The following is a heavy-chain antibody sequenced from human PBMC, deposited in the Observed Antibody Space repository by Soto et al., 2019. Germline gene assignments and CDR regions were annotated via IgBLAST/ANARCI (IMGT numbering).Heavy chain of an antibody. CDR3: ARAGGAPPVRFLEWLLYRASLDY. Sequence: ASVKVSCKASGYTFTSYGISWVRQAPGQGLEWMGWISAYNGNTNYAQKLQGRVTMTTDTSTSTAYMELRSLRSDDTAVYYCARAGGAPPVRFLEWLLYRASLDYWGQGTLVTVSS. D-gene: IGHD3-3*01. J-gene: IGHJ4*02. CDR2: ISAYNGNT. CDR1: GYTFTSYG. V-gene: IGHV1-18*01.